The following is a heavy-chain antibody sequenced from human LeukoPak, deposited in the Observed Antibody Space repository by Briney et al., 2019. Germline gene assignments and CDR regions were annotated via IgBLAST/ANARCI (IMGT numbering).Heavy chain of an antibody. CDR1: AFTFNNFD. CDR3: AKGSLQWALPPSSFDY. D-gene: IGHD1-26*01. CDR2: ISGSGATT. Sequence: GGSLRLSCAASAFTFNNFDMSWVRQAPGKGLEWVSGISGSGATTYYADSVKGRFTISRDNSRNTLYLQMNSLRAEDTAVYYCAKGSLQWALPPSSFDYWGQGTLVTVSS. J-gene: IGHJ4*02. V-gene: IGHV3-23*01.